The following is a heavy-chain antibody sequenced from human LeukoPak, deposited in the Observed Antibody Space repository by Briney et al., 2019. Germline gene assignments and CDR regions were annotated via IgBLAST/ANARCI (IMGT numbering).Heavy chain of an antibody. CDR1: GGSISSGGYY. J-gene: IGHJ3*02. CDR3: ARTYLIVGATPDAFDI. Sequence: PSQTLSLTCTVPGGSISSGGYYWSWIRQHPGKGLEWIGYIYYSGSTYYNPSLKSRVTISVDTSKNQFSLKLSSVTAADTAVYYCARTYLIVGATPDAFDIWGQGTMVTVSS. CDR2: IYYSGST. D-gene: IGHD1-26*01. V-gene: IGHV4-31*03.